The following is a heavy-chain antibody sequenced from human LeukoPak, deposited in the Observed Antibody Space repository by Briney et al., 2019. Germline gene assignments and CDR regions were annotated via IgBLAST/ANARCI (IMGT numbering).Heavy chain of an antibody. D-gene: IGHD6-19*01. V-gene: IGHV3-30*03. J-gene: IGHJ4*02. Sequence: GGSLRLSCAASGFTFSSYSMNWVRQAPGKGLEWVAVISYDGSNTYYADSVKGRFTISRDNSKNTLYLQMNSLRAEDTAVYYCARLYSSGWYFDYWGQGTLVTVSS. CDR1: GFTFSSYS. CDR2: ISYDGSNT. CDR3: ARLYSSGWYFDY.